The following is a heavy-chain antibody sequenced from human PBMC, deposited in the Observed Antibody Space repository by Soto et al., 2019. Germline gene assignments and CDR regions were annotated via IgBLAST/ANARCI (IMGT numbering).Heavy chain of an antibody. CDR3: AKTSETLYDFWSGYYHFDY. D-gene: IGHD3-3*01. CDR1: GFTFSSYA. CDR2: ISGSGGST. V-gene: IGHV3-23*01. Sequence: GGSLRLSCASSGFTFSSYAMSWVRQAPGKGLEWVSAISGSGGSTYYADSVKGRFTISRDNSKNTLYLQMNSLRAEDTAVYYCAKTSETLYDFWSGYYHFDYWGQGTLVTVSS. J-gene: IGHJ4*02.